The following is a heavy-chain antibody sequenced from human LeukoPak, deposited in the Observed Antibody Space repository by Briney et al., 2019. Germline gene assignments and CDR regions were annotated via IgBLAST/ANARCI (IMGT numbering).Heavy chain of an antibody. CDR3: ARGGVDHYGSGTYYLMYYFDH. V-gene: IGHV3-23*01. D-gene: IGHD3-10*01. CDR2: ISGSGDNT. CDR1: GFTFSNYA. J-gene: IGHJ4*02. Sequence: GGSLRLSCAASGFTFSNYAMSWVRQAPGKGLEWVSAISGSGDNTCYADSVKGRFTVSRDDPHNTLYLQMNSVRAEDTAVYFCARGGVDHYGSGTYYLMYYFDHWGQGALVTVSS.